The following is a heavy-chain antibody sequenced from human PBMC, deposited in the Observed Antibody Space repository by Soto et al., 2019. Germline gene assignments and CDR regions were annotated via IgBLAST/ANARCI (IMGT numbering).Heavy chain of an antibody. CDR3: VRAAGSASWYETDS. J-gene: IGHJ4*02. V-gene: IGHV4-38-2*01. Sequence: ASATLSLTCAVSGYSISSGYYWGWIRQPPGKGLEWLGTTYYGASSYYNPSLRSRITILLDASTNQLSLKLSSVTAADTAVYFCVRAAGSASWYETDSWGQGILVTVSS. CDR1: GYSISSGYY. CDR2: TYYGASS. D-gene: IGHD6-13*01.